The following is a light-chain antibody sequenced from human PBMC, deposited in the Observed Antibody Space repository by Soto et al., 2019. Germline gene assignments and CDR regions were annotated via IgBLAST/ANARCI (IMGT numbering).Light chain of an antibody. V-gene: IGKV1-27*01. CDR2: AAS. CDR1: QGISKS. Sequence: DIQMTQSPSSLSASVGDRVTITCRASQGISKSLAWYQQMPGKVPKLLIYAASTLQSGVSSRFSGSGSGTDFTLTVSGLQPEDVATYYCQNSNSVPHTFGPGTKVDIK. J-gene: IGKJ3*01. CDR3: QNSNSVPHT.